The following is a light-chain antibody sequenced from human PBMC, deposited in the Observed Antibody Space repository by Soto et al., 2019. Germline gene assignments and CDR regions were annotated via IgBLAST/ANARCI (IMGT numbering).Light chain of an antibody. CDR1: QNISNY. V-gene: IGKV1-39*01. J-gene: IGKJ4*01. Sequence: DIQMTQSPSSLSASVGDRVTITCRASQNISNYLNWYQQKPGKAPKLLIYAASSLQSGVPSRFSGSGSGADFTLTFSSLEPEDFAVYYCQQHANWPLTFGGGTKVDIK. CDR3: QQHANWPLT. CDR2: AAS.